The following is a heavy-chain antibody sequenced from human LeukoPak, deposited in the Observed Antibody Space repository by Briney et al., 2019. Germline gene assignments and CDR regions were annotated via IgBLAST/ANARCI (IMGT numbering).Heavy chain of an antibody. CDR2: IYYSGST. Sequence: PSETLSLTCTVSGGSISSSSYYWGWIRQPPGKGLEWIGSIYYSGSTNYNPSLKSRVTISVDTSKNQFSLKLSSVTAADTAIYYCARGGLGYSSGWFQETDWFDPWGQGTLVTVSS. CDR1: GGSISSSSYY. V-gene: IGHV4-39*07. J-gene: IGHJ5*02. D-gene: IGHD6-19*01. CDR3: ARGGLGYSSGWFQETDWFDP.